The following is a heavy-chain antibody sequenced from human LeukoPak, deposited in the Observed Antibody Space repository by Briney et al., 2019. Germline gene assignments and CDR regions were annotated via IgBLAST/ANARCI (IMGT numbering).Heavy chain of an antibody. CDR3: AEDYGDYSELMGLTN. D-gene: IGHD4-17*01. CDR1: GGTFSSYA. V-gene: IGHV1-69*13. J-gene: IGHJ4*02. CDR2: IIPIFGTA. Sequence: SVTVSCKASGGTFSSYAISWVRQAPGQGLEWMGGIIPIFGTANYAQKFQGRVTITADESTSTAYMELSSLRSEDTAVYYCAEDYGDYSELMGLTNWGQGTLVTVSS.